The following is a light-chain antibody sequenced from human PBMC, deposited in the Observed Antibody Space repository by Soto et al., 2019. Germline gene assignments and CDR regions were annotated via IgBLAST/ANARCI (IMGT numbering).Light chain of an antibody. V-gene: IGLV2-14*01. CDR1: SSDVGGYKY. J-gene: IGLJ7*01. CDR2: DVS. Sequence: QSVLTQPASVSGSPGQSITISCTGTSSDVGGYKYVSWYQQHPGKAPKLMIYDVSNRPSGVSNRFSASKSGNTASLTISGLQAEDEADYYCSSYTSNSAWVFGGGTQLTVL. CDR3: SSYTSNSAWV.